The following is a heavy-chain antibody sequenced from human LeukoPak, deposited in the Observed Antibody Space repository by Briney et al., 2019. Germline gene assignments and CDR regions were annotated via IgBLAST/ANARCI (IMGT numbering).Heavy chain of an antibody. J-gene: IGHJ3*02. CDR1: GLSFDDYA. V-gene: IGHV3-9*01. CDR2: ISWNSYSV. CDR3: AKSRSKDAGEGFDAFDI. Sequence: PGGSLRLSCVASGLSFDDYAMHRVRQAPGKGLEWVSSISWNSYSVDYVDSVRGRFVISRDNAKNSLFLQMNSLRVEDTALYFFAKSRSKDAGEGFDAFDIWGQGTMVTVSS. D-gene: IGHD3-16*01.